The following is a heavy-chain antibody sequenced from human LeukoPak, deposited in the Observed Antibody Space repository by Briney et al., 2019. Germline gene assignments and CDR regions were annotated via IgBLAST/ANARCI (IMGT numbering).Heavy chain of an antibody. J-gene: IGHJ6*03. Sequence: ASVKVSCKASGYTFTSYGISWVRQAPGQGLEWMGWISAYNGNTNYAQKLQGRVTMTTDTSTRTAYMELRRLRSEDTAVYYCARAYYDFWSGYYYYYYYYMDVWGKGTTVTVSS. CDR3: ARAYYDFWSGYYYYYYYYMDV. D-gene: IGHD3-3*01. CDR2: ISAYNGNT. CDR1: GYTFTSYG. V-gene: IGHV1-18*01.